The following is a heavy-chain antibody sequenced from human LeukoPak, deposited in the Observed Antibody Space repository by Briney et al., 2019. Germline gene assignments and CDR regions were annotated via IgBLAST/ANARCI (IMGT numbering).Heavy chain of an antibody. J-gene: IGHJ4*02. D-gene: IGHD5-24*01. V-gene: IGHV3-48*01. CDR3: ARAVEMATIWVDY. Sequence: GGSLRLSCAASGFTFSSYSMNWVRQAPGKGLEWVSYISISSTAIYYADSVKGRFTISRDNAKNSLYLQMNSLRAEDTAVYYCARAVEMATIWVDYWGQGTLVTVSS. CDR1: GFTFSSYS. CDR2: ISISSTAI.